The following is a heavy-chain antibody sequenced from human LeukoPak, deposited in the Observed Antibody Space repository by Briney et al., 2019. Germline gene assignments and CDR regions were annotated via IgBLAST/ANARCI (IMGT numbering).Heavy chain of an antibody. Sequence: GASVKVSCKASGYTFTNYYMHWVRQAPGQGLEWMGIIIPGGGSTSYAQKFQGRVTMTRDTSTSTVYMELSSLRLEDTAVYYCARVRVGATRDFDYWGQGTLVTVSS. D-gene: IGHD1-26*01. CDR3: ARVRVGATRDFDY. CDR1: GYTFTNYY. J-gene: IGHJ4*02. CDR2: IIPGGGST. V-gene: IGHV1-46*01.